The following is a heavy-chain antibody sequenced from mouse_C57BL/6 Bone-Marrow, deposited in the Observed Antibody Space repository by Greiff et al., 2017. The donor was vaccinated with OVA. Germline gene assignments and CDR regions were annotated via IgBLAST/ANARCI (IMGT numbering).Heavy chain of an antibody. CDR2: IYPRSGNT. V-gene: IGHV1-81*01. CDR3: ARKGGYYGSSPCFAY. J-gene: IGHJ3*01. D-gene: IGHD1-1*01. CDR1: GYTFTSYG. Sequence: QVQLQQSGAELARPGASVKLSCKASGYTFTSYGISWVKQSTGQGLEWIGEIYPRSGNTYYNEKFKGKATLTADKSSSTAYMALRSLTSEDSAVYFCARKGGYYGSSPCFAYWGQGTLVTVSA.